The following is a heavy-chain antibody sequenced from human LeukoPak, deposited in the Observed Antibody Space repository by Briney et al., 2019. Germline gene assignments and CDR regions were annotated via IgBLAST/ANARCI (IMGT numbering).Heavy chain of an antibody. CDR3: ARHPYSSTDPGTMNYFDY. V-gene: IGHV4-39*01. CDR1: GGSISSSSYY. CDR2: IYYSGST. D-gene: IGHD2-2*01. J-gene: IGHJ4*02. Sequence: SETLSLTCTVSGGSISSSSYYWGWIRQPPGKGLEWIGSIYYSGSTYYNPSLKSRVTISVDTSKNQFSLKLSSVTAADTAVYYCARHPYSSTDPGTMNYFDYWGQGTLVTVSS.